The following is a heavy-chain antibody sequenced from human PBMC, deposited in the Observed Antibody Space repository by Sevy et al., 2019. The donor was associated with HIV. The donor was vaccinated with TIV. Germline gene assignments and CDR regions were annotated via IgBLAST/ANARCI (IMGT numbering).Heavy chain of an antibody. Sequence: GGSLRLSCAASGFTFSSYAMHWVRQAPGKGLEWVAVISYDGSNKYYADSVKGRFTISRDNSKNTLYLQMDGLRAEDTALYYCARDRYYDASGYYYYYYGMDVWGQGTTVTVSS. CDR3: ARDRYYDASGYYYYYYGMDV. CDR1: GFTFSSYA. CDR2: ISYDGSNK. J-gene: IGHJ6*02. D-gene: IGHD3-22*01. V-gene: IGHV3-30-3*01.